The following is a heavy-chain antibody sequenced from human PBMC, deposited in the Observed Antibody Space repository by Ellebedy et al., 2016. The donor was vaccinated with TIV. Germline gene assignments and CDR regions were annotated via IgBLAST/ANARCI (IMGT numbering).Heavy chain of an antibody. CDR2: IYTVGDT. CDR3: ATDPDGVYGDTSDY. V-gene: IGHV3-53*01. J-gene: IGHJ4*02. Sequence: GGSLRLSCAASGFSVSSKYMNWVRQAPGKGLEWVSVIYTVGDTHYGDPVKGRFRVSRDNSKNTLYLQMNSLRAEDTAVYYCATDPDGVYGDTSDYWGRGTLVTVS. D-gene: IGHD4-17*01. CDR1: GFSVSSKY.